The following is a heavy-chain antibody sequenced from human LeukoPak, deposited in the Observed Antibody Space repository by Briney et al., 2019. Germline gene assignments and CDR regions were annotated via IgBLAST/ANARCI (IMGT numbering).Heavy chain of an antibody. J-gene: IGHJ4*02. D-gene: IGHD3-9*01. Sequence: SETLSLTCAVSGGSISSSNWWSWVRQSPGKGLEWIGEIHHSGSPNYNPSLKSRVTISVDKSKNQFSLKLNSVTAADTAVYYCVRVDWTTDYWGQGTLVTVS. CDR2: IHHSGSP. CDR1: GGSISSSNW. CDR3: VRVDWTTDY. V-gene: IGHV4-4*02.